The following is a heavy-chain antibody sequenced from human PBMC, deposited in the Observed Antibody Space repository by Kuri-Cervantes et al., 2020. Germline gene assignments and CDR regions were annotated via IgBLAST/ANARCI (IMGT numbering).Heavy chain of an antibody. Sequence: SETLSLTCAVSGGSISSSNWWSWVRQPPGKGLEWIGEIYHSGSTNYNPSLKSRVTISVDTSKNQFSLKLSSVTAADTAVYYCARVLDWLDAFDIWGQGTMVTVSS. V-gene: IGHV4-4*02. CDR1: GGSISSSNW. CDR3: ARVLDWLDAFDI. CDR2: IYHSGST. D-gene: IGHD3/OR15-3a*01. J-gene: IGHJ3*02.